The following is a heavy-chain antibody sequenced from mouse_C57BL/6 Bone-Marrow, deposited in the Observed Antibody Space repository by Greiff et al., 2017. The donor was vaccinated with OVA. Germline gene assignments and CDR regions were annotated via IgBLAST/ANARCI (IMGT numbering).Heavy chain of an antibody. Sequence: VHLVESGAELVRPGASVTLSCKASGYTFTDYEMHWVKQTPVHGLEWIGAIDPETGGTAYNQKFKGKAILTADKSSSTAYMELRSLTSEDSAVYYCTGGPYYAMDYWGQGTSVTVSS. CDR1: GYTFTDYE. J-gene: IGHJ4*01. CDR3: TGGPYYAMDY. CDR2: IDPETGGT. V-gene: IGHV1-15*01.